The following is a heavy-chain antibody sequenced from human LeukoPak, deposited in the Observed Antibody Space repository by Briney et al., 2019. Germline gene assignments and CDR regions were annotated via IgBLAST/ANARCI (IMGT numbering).Heavy chain of an antibody. Sequence: GASVKVSCKASGYTFTNYDINWVRQATGQGLEWMGWMNPNSGNTGYAKKFQGRVTMTKNTSISTAYMELTSLRSEDTAVYYCARVHRGQFGESLKYWGQGTLVTVSS. CDR2: MNPNSGNT. CDR1: GYTFTNYD. D-gene: IGHD3-10*01. V-gene: IGHV1-8*02. CDR3: ARVHRGQFGESLKY. J-gene: IGHJ4*02.